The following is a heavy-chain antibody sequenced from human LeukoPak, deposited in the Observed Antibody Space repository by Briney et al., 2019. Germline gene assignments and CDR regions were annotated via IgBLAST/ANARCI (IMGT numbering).Heavy chain of an antibody. J-gene: IGHJ3*02. CDR1: GYTFTGYY. V-gene: IGHV1-2*02. Sequence: ASVNVSCKASGYTFTGYYMHWVRQAPGQGLEWMGWINPNSGGTNYAQKFQGRVTMTRDTSTSTVYMELSSLRPEDTAIYYCARIRDGYNDAYDIWGQGTVVTVPS. CDR3: ARIRDGYNDAYDI. D-gene: IGHD5-24*01. CDR2: INPNSGGT.